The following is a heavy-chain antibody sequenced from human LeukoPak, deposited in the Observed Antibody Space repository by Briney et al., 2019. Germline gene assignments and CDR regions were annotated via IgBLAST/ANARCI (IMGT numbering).Heavy chain of an antibody. Sequence: ASVKVSCKASGYTFTTYGISWVRQAPGQGLEWMGWINPNSGGTNYAQKFQGRVTMTRDTSISTAYMELSRLRSDDTAVYYCARGSGFVEYYFDYWGQGTLVTVSS. V-gene: IGHV1-2*02. J-gene: IGHJ4*02. D-gene: IGHD3-3*01. CDR1: GYTFTTYG. CDR2: INPNSGGT. CDR3: ARGSGFVEYYFDY.